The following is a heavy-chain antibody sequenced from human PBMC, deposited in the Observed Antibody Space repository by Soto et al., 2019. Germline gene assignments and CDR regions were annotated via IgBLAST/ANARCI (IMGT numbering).Heavy chain of an antibody. J-gene: IGHJ4*02. CDR2: IIPIFGTA. D-gene: IGHD6-13*01. CDR1: GGTFSSYT. CDR3: ACGAAGLDY. V-gene: IGHV1-69*13. Sequence: GASVKVSCKASGGTFSSYTISWVRQAPGQGLEWMGGIIPIFGTASYAQKFQDRVTITADESTSTAYMELRSLRSDDTAVYYCACGAAGLDYWGQGTLVTVSS.